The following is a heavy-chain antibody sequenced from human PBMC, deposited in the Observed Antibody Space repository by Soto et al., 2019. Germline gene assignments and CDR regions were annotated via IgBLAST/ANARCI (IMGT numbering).Heavy chain of an antibody. CDR3: ARALKFLESFSAQKKFGGMDV. Sequence: EVQLVESGGGLVQPGGSLRLSCAASGFTFSSYSMNWVRQAPGKGLEWVSYISSSSSTIYYADSVKGRFTISRDNAKNSLYLQMNSLRDEDTAVYYCARALKFLESFSAQKKFGGMDVWGQGTTVTVSS. J-gene: IGHJ6*02. D-gene: IGHD3-3*01. CDR2: ISSSSSTI. V-gene: IGHV3-48*02. CDR1: GFTFSSYS.